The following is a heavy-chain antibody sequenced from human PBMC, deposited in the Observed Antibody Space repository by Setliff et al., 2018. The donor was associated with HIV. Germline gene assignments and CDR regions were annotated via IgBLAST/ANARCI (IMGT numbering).Heavy chain of an antibody. V-gene: IGHV4-59*01. CDR3: ARVRGDNFWSGSYSLPASDAFDV. CDR2: IYYSGTT. D-gene: IGHD3-3*01. Sequence: SETLSLTCSVSGGSMTRNYWSWIRQPPGKGLEWIGYIYYSGTTNYNPSLKSRVTFSVDMSKTQVSLKLTSVTAADTAMYFCARVRGDNFWSGSYSLPASDAFDVWGQGTMVTVS. CDR1: GGSMTRNY. J-gene: IGHJ3*01.